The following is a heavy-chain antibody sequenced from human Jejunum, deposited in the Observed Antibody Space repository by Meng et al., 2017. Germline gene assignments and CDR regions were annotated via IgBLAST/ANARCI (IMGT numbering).Heavy chain of an antibody. J-gene: IGHJ3*02. CDR2: IYRNDNS. CDR1: EFTVSSIY. CDR3: ATSSLGWGGDAFDM. Sequence: GESLKISCAASEFTVSSIYMGWLRQAPGKGLEWVSIIYRNDNSDYVDSVKGRFTISRDNSKSSLCLQMNSLKAENTALYYCATSSLGWGGDAFDMWGQGTMVTVSS. D-gene: IGHD3-10*01. V-gene: IGHV3-53*01.